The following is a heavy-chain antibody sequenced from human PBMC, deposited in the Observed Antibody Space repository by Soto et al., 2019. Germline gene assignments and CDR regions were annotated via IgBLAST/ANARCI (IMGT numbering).Heavy chain of an antibody. CDR3: ARSPPYGAQAFFDY. V-gene: IGHV1-3*01. J-gene: IGHJ4*02. D-gene: IGHD4-17*01. Sequence: GASVKVSCKASGYTFTSYAMHWVRQAPGQRLEWMGWINAGNGNTKYSQKFQGRVTITRDTSASTAYMELSSLRSEDTAVYYCARSPPYGAQAFFDYWGQGTLVTVSS. CDR2: INAGNGNT. CDR1: GYTFTSYA.